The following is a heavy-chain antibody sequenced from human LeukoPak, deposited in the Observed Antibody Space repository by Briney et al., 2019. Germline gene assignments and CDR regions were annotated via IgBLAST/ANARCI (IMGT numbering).Heavy chain of an antibody. D-gene: IGHD3-16*01. J-gene: IGHJ4*02. Sequence: AETLSLTCTVSGGSISSYYWSWIRQPPGKGLEWIGYSYYSGSTNYNPSLKSRVTISVDTSKNQSSLKLRSVTAADTAVYHCARTYYDYVWGSSGGVFDYWGQGTLVTVSS. CDR3: ARTYYDYVWGSSGGVFDY. CDR1: GGSISSYY. CDR2: SYYSGST. V-gene: IGHV4-59*01.